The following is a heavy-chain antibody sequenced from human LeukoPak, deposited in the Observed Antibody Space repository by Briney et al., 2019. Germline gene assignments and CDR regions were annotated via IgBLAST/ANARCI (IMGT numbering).Heavy chain of an antibody. CDR1: GFSLRNFG. D-gene: IGHD5-12*01. CDR3: AKGDYLSHYYYYMDV. CDR2: VQKDGSYV. V-gene: IGHV3-30*02. J-gene: IGHJ6*03. Sequence: GGSLRLSCAASGFSLRNFGMHWVRQAPGKGLEWVAFVQKDGSYVKYGDSVKGRFTISRDNSKNTLYLQMNSLRAEDTAVYYCAKGDYLSHYYYYMDVWGKGTTVTVSS.